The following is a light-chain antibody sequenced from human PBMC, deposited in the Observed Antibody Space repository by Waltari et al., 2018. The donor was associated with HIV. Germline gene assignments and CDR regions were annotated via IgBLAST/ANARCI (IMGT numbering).Light chain of an antibody. CDR1: SSNIGSNY. CDR2: TDD. CDR3: ATWDVSLSGRV. V-gene: IGLV1-47*01. J-gene: IGLJ3*02. Sequence: QSALTQPTSASGTPGQRVSIFCSGGSSNIGSNYFYWHQQLPGGAPNLLLYTDDQRPSGVPDRFSGSKSGTSASLAISGLRSEDEGDYYCATWDVSLSGRVFGGGTRLTVL.